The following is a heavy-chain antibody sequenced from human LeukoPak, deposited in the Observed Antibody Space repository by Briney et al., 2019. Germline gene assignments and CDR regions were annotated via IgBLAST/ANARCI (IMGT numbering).Heavy chain of an antibody. CDR3: AREGPRGIYPLDM. Sequence: PSETLSLTCIVSGGSISRYYWSWIRQPPGKGLEWIRHIDDSGSTNCNPSLKSRVIISIDTSMNQFSLELSAVTAADTGVYYCAREGPRGIYPLDMWGQGTMVTVSS. V-gene: IGHV4-59*01. J-gene: IGHJ3*02. CDR2: IDDSGST. D-gene: IGHD1-26*01. CDR1: GGSISRYY.